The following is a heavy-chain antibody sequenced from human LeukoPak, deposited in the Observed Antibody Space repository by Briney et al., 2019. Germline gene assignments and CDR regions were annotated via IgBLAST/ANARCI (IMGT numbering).Heavy chain of an antibody. CDR2: MNPNSGNT. CDR1: GYTFTSYD. V-gene: IGHV1-8*03. Sequence: ASVKVSCRASGYTFTSYDINWVRQATGQGLEWMGWMNPNSGNTGYAQKFQGRVTITRDTSISTAYMELSSLRSEDTPVYYCDNNYGASFYSWGQGTLGTVSS. J-gene: IGHJ4*02. D-gene: IGHD4-11*01. CDR3: DNNYGASFYS.